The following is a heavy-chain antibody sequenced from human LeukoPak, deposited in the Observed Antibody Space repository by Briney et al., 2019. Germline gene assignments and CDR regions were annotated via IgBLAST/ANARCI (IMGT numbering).Heavy chain of an antibody. Sequence: GGSLRLSCAASGFTFDSNYLSWVRQPPGKGLEWVSALSGSGGGTYYADSVKGRFAISRDNSKNTLYLQMNSLRAEDTAVYYCAKKGATTGDFDYWGQGTLVTVSS. J-gene: IGHJ4*02. CDR1: GFTFDSNY. CDR2: LSGSGGGT. D-gene: IGHD1-26*01. CDR3: AKKGATTGDFDY. V-gene: IGHV3-23*01.